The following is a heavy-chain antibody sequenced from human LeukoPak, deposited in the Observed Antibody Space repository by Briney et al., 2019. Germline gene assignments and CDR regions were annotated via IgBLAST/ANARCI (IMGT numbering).Heavy chain of an antibody. V-gene: IGHV3-7*01. J-gene: IGHJ4*02. CDR2: IKQDGSEK. D-gene: IGHD3-16*01. Sequence: GGSLRLSCAASGFTFSSYAMSWVRQAPGKGLEWVANIKQDGSEKYYVDSVKGRFTISRDNAKNSLYLQMNSLRAEDTAVYYCARDVGESLDYWGQGTLVTVSS. CDR3: ARDVGESLDY. CDR1: GFTFSSYA.